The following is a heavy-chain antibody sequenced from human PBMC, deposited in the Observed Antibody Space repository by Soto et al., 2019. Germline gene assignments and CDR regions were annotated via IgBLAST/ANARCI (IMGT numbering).Heavy chain of an antibody. Sequence: SVKVSCKASGGTFSSYAISWVRQAPGQGLEWMGGIIPIFGTANYAQKFQGRVTITADESTSTAYMELSSLRSEDTAVYYCASESSGWYRYYFDYWGQGTLVTVS. V-gene: IGHV1-69*13. D-gene: IGHD6-19*01. J-gene: IGHJ4*02. CDR3: ASESSGWYRYYFDY. CDR2: IIPIFGTA. CDR1: GGTFSSYA.